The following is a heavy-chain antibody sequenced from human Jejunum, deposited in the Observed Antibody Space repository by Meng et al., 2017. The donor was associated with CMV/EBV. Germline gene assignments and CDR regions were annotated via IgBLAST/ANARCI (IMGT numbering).Heavy chain of an antibody. J-gene: IGHJ4*02. CDR3: ASGFCGSAGCFREFDH. D-gene: IGHD2-2*03. CDR2: ISVYSGQV. V-gene: IGHV3-21*01. CDR1: IFTSYT. Sequence: IFTSYTMSWVRPAPGKGLEWVSSISVYSGQVHYADSVKGRFTISRDNAKNSLYLQMDSLRAEDTAVYFCASGFCGSAGCFREFDHWGQGAVVTVSS.